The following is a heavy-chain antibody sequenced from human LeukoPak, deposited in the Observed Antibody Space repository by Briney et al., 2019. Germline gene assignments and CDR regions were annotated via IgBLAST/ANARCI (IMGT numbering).Heavy chain of an antibody. D-gene: IGHD4-23*01. CDR3: ASYGGNSGGSDY. V-gene: IGHV4-61*01. Sequence: SETLSLTCTVSGYSISSGYYWGWIRQPPGKGLEWIGYIYYSGSTNYNPSLKSRVTISVDTSKNQFSLKLSSVTAADTAVYYCASYGGNSGGSDYWGQGTLVTVSS. CDR2: IYYSGST. CDR1: GYSISSGYY. J-gene: IGHJ4*02.